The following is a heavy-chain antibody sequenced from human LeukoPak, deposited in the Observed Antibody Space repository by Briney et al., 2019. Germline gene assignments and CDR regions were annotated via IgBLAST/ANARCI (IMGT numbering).Heavy chain of an antibody. V-gene: IGHV1-69*05. D-gene: IGHD6-13*01. J-gene: IGHJ5*02. CDR1: VGTFSSYA. Sequence: ASVKVSCKASVGTFSSYAISWVRQARGQGLEWMGGIIPIFGTANYAQKFQGRVTITTEESTSTAYMELSSLRSEDTAVYYCASVAAAGTIWFDPWGQGTLVTVSS. CDR3: ASVAAAGTIWFDP. CDR2: IIPIFGTA.